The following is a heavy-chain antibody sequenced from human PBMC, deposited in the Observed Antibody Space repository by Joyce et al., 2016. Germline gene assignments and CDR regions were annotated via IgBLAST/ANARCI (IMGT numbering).Heavy chain of an antibody. CDR2: IRCSGGST. Sequence: EVQVLESGEGSVQPGGSLRLSCDVAPFTFNTYGMSWVRQAPGKGLEWVSEIRCSGGSTYYADSVKGRFTMSRDHSKNTLFLQMNSLRAEDTAVYYCAKLAWVPAGVWGQGTMVTVSS. CDR1: PFTFNTYG. J-gene: IGHJ3*01. CDR3: AKLAWVPAGV. V-gene: IGHV3-23*01. D-gene: IGHD1-26*01.